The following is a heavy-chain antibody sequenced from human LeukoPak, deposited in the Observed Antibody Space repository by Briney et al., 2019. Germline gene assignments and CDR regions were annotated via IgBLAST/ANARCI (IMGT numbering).Heavy chain of an antibody. D-gene: IGHD3-10*01. CDR2: IYSGGGA. CDR1: GFTVSSNY. Sequence: GGSLRLSCAASGFTVSSNYMSWVRQAPGKGLECVSVIYSGGGAYYADSVKGRFTISRDNSKNTLYLQMNSLRAEDTAVYYCARDRSSAGDFDYWGQGTLVTVSS. CDR3: ARDRSSAGDFDY. V-gene: IGHV3-53*01. J-gene: IGHJ4*02.